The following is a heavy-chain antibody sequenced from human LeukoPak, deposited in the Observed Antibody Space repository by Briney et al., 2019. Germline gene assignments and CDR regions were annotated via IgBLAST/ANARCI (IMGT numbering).Heavy chain of an antibody. CDR3: AKVHHDILTGSLPVPFFDY. V-gene: IGHV3-21*01. J-gene: IGHJ4*02. CDR2: ISSSDDYI. CDR1: GFSFSIYS. D-gene: IGHD3-9*01. Sequence: GGSLRLSCAASGFSFSIYSMNWVRQAPGKGLEWVSSISSSDDYIDYAESVKGRFTISRDNAKNSLYLQMNNLRAEDTAVYYCAKVHHDILTGSLPVPFFDYWGQGTLVTVSS.